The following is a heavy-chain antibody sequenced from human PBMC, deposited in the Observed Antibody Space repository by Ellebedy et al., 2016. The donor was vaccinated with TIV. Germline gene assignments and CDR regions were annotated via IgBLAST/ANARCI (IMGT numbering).Heavy chain of an antibody. J-gene: IGHJ4*02. CDR2: IDGSGDST. Sequence: GGSLRLXXAASGFIFRNYVMGWVRQTPGKGLEWVSSIDGSGDSTYYADSVKGRFTISRDNSKNTLYLQMDSLRAEDTAVYYCAREPPWDLLGAGADYWGQGTLVTVSS. CDR1: GFIFRNYV. V-gene: IGHV3-23*01. CDR3: AREPPWDLLGAGADY. D-gene: IGHD1-26*01.